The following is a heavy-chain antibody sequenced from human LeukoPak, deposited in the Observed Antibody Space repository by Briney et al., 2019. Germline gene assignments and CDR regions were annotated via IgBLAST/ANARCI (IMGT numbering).Heavy chain of an antibody. J-gene: IGHJ6*03. CDR2: INPNSGGT. V-gene: IGHV1-2*02. D-gene: IGHD6-13*01. Sequence: ASVKVSCKASGYTFTGYYMHWVRQAPGQGLEWMGWINPNSGGTNYAQKFQGRVTMTRDTSISTAYMELSRLRSDDTAVYYCARVLAAAGKAYYYYYCMDVWGKGTTVTISS. CDR1: GYTFTGYY. CDR3: ARVLAAAGKAYYYYYCMDV.